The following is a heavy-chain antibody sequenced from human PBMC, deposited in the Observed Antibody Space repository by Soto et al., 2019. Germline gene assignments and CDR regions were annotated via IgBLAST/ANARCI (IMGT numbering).Heavy chain of an antibody. J-gene: IGHJ5*01. V-gene: IGHV4-61*01. CDR2: IYYSGST. Sequence: SETLSLTCTVSGGSVSSGSYYWSWIRQPPGKGLEWIGYIYYSGSTNYNPSLKSRVTISVDTSKNQFSLKLSSVTAADTAVYYCARSRWFDSWGQGSLVTVSS. CDR1: GGSVSSGSYY. CDR3: ARSRWFDS.